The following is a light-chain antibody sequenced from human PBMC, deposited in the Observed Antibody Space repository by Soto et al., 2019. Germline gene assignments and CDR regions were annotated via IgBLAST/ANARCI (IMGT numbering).Light chain of an antibody. CDR3: CSFAGSSTFVV. V-gene: IGLV2-11*01. CDR1: TSDVGGYNY. J-gene: IGLJ2*01. CDR2: DVN. Sequence: QSALTQPRSVSGSPGQSVTISCTGTTSDVGGYNYVSWYQHHPGKAPKLMIYDVNKRPSGVPDRFSGSKSGNTASLTISGRQAEDESDYYCCSFAGSSTFVVFGGGTKLTVL.